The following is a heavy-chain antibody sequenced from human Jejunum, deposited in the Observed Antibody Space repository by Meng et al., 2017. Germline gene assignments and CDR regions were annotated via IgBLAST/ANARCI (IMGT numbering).Heavy chain of an antibody. J-gene: IGHJ4*02. Sequence: GESLKISCAASGFTFTNYAMSWVRQAPGKGLEWVSAISDSGVDTHYIDSVKGRFTISRDNSKNTLFLQMNGLRGEDTAVYYCAKGPPRSGRLDYWGQGALVTVAS. CDR2: ISDSGVDT. CDR1: GFTFTNYA. V-gene: IGHV3-23*01. CDR3: AKGPPRSGRLDY. D-gene: IGHD2-15*01.